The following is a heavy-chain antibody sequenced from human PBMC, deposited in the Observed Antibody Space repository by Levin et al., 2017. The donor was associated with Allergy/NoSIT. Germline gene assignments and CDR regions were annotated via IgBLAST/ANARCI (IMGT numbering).Heavy chain of an antibody. CDR1: GFTFSDYY. Sequence: GESLKISCAASGFTFSDYYMDWVRQAPGEGLEWIGRTRNKANSYTTEYAASVKGRFTISRDDSKNSLYLQMNSLKTEDTAVYFCARGLSSSGWRAFDYWGQGTLVTVSS. V-gene: IGHV3-72*01. CDR3: ARGLSSSGWRAFDY. D-gene: IGHD6-19*01. J-gene: IGHJ4*02. CDR2: TRNKANSYTT.